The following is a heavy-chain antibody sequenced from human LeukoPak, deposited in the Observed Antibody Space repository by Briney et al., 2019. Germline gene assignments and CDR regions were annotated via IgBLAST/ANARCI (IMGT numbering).Heavy chain of an antibody. CDR2: ISAYNGNT. D-gene: IGHD1-26*01. J-gene: IGHJ4*02. V-gene: IGHV1-18*01. CDR3: ARDQGSIVGATGGIDY. Sequence: EASVKVSCKASGYTFTSYDINWVRQATGQGLEWMGWISAYNGNTNYAQKLQGRVTMTTDTSTSTAYMELRSLRSDDTAVYYCARDQGSIVGATGGIDYWGQGTLVTVSS. CDR1: GYTFTSYD.